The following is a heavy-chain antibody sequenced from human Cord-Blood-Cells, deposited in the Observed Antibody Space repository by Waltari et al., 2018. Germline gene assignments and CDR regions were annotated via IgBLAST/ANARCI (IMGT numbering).Heavy chain of an antibody. CDR2: VGPEDGET. J-gene: IGHJ6*02. CDR3: ARYYYYGMDV. V-gene: IGHV1-69-2*01. CDR1: GYTFTDYY. Sequence: EVQLVQSGAEVKKPGATVKISCKVSGYTFTDYYMHWVQQAPGKGLGWMGLVGPEDGETIYAEEFQGRGTITADTSTDTGYMELSSLRSEDTAVYYCARYYYYGMDVWGQGTTVTVSS.